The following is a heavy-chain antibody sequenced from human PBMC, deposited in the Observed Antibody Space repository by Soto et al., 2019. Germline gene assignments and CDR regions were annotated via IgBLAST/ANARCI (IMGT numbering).Heavy chain of an antibody. J-gene: IGHJ5*02. CDR3: ARVPDR. Sequence: SETLSLTCSVSGVSIRNFYWTWLRQPPGRGLEWIGYMYYSGSTNYNPSLKSRITMSIDTSRNQFSLKLTSMTASDTAVYYCARVPDRWGQGTLVTVSS. CDR1: GVSIRNFY. CDR2: MYYSGST. V-gene: IGHV4-59*01. D-gene: IGHD2-2*01.